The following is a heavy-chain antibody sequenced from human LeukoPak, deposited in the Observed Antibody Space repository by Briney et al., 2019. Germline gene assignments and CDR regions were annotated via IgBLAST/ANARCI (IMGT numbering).Heavy chain of an antibody. Sequence: SETLSLTCTVSGGSISSGSYYWGWIRQPPGRGLEWIGSIYYSGSTYYNPSLKSRVTISVDTSKNQFSLKLYSVTAADTAVYYCARSRSGYSYDHAAFEIWGQGTMVTVSS. CDR1: GGSISSGSYY. CDR3: ARSRSGYSYDHAAFEI. V-gene: IGHV4-39*07. CDR2: IYYSGST. D-gene: IGHD5-18*01. J-gene: IGHJ3*02.